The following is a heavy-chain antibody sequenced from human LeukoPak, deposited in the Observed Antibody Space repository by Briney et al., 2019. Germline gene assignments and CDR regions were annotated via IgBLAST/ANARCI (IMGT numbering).Heavy chain of an antibody. J-gene: IGHJ4*02. V-gene: IGHV3-23*01. D-gene: IGHD1-14*01. Sequence: GGSLRLSCAASGFTFISYAMSWVRQAPGKGLEWVSSLSGNAGRPYYADSVKGRFTISRDNSKNTLYLQMNSLRAEDTAVYYCAKQMHRVSPQYYFDYWGQGTLVTVSS. CDR2: LSGNAGRP. CDR1: GFTFISYA. CDR3: AKQMHRVSPQYYFDY.